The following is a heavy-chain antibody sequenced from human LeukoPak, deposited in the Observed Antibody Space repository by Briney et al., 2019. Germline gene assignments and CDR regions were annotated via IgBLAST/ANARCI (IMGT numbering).Heavy chain of an antibody. J-gene: IGHJ4*02. D-gene: IGHD5-18*01. CDR1: GGTFSSYA. CDR3: ARGAGAVVDTAMVFDY. V-gene: IGHV1-69*13. Sequence: SVKVSCKASGGTFSSYAISWVRQAPGQGLEWMGGIIPIFGTANYAQKFQRRVTITADESTSTAYMELSSLRAEDTAVYYCARGAGAVVDTAMVFDYWGQGTLVTVSS. CDR2: IIPIFGTA.